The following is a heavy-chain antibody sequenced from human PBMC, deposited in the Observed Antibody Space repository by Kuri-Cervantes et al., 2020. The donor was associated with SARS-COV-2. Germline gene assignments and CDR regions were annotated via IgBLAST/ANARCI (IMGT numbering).Heavy chain of an antibody. J-gene: IGHJ3*02. CDR2: ISYDGSNK. V-gene: IGHV3-30*03. D-gene: IGHD2-2*01. CDR3: ARVTRRYCSSTSCSAFDI. CDR1: GFTFSSYG. Sequence: GESLKISCAASGFTFSSYGMHWVRQAPGKGLEWVAVISYDGSNKYYADSVKGRFTISRDNSKNTLYLQMNGLRAEDTAVYYCARVTRRYCSSTSCSAFDIWGQGTMVTVSS.